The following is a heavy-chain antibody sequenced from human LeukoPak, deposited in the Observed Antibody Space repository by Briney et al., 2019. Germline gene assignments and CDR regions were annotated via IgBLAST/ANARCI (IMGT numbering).Heavy chain of an antibody. CDR2: ISAYNGNT. V-gene: IGHV1-18*01. Sequence: ASVKVSCKASGYTFTSYGISWVRQAPGQGLEWMGWISAYNGNTNYAQKLQGRVTMTTDTSTSTAYMELRSLRSDDTAVYYCATDLFGSSWAGDAFDIWGQGTMVTVSS. CDR3: ATDLFGSSWAGDAFDI. CDR1: GYTFTSYG. D-gene: IGHD6-13*01. J-gene: IGHJ3*02.